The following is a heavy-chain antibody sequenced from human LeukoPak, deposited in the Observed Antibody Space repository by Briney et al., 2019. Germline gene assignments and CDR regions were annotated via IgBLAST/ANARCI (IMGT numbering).Heavy chain of an antibody. CDR1: GDSVTGYF. CDR2: IYKIGTT. J-gene: IGHJ4*02. Sequence: SETLSLTCTVFGDSVTGYFLNWVRRPPGKGLEWIRHIYKIGTTNYNPSLKSRLTISADTSKNQFSLQLRSVTAADTAVYYCVIGVGWQPDYWGQGALVTVSS. D-gene: IGHD2-15*01. V-gene: IGHV4-59*02. CDR3: VIGVGWQPDY.